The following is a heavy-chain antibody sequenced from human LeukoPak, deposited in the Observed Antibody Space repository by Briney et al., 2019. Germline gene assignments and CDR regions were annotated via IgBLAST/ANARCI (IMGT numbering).Heavy chain of an antibody. Sequence: GASVMVSCKASGYTFTGYDINWVRQATGQGLEWMGWMNPNSGSTGYAQKFQGRVTITRNTSISTAYMELSGLRSEDTAVYYCARGRSTGYPYYFEYWGQGTLVTVSS. J-gene: IGHJ4*02. CDR3: ARGRSTGYPYYFEY. CDR2: MNPNSGST. D-gene: IGHD5-12*01. V-gene: IGHV1-8*03. CDR1: GYTFTGYD.